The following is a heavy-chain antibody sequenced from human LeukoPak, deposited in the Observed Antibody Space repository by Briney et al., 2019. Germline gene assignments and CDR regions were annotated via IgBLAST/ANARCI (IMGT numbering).Heavy chain of an antibody. CDR2: INTNTGNP. CDR3: AVDLKKGDSGCFDY. Sequence: ASVKVSCKASGYTFTSSALNWVRQAPGQGLELMGWINTNTGNPTYAQGFTGRFVFSLDTSVSTAYLQISSLKAEDTAVYYCAVDLKKGDSGCFDYWGQGTLVTVSS. J-gene: IGHJ4*02. CDR1: GYTFTSSA. D-gene: IGHD6-19*01. V-gene: IGHV7-4-1*02.